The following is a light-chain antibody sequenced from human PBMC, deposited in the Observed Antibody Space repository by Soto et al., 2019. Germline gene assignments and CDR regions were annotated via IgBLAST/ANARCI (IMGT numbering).Light chain of an antibody. J-gene: IGKJ1*01. CDR1: QSVGSN. V-gene: IGKV3-15*01. CDR3: QQYHNWPRT. CDR2: GAS. Sequence: ETVMTQSAATLSVSPGERATLSCRASQSVGSNLVWYQQKPGQAPRLLIYGASTRVTGIPARFSGSGSGTEFTLTISSLQSEDLAVYYCQQYHNWPRTFGQGTKVEIK.